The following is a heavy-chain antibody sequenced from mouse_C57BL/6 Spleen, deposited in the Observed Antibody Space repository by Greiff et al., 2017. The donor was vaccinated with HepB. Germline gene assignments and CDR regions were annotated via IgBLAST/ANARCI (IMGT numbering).Heavy chain of an antibody. CDR3: TRYYGSSPYFDY. D-gene: IGHD1-1*01. CDR1: GFNIKDDY. V-gene: IGHV14-4*01. Sequence: EVKLVESGAELVRPGASVKLSCTASGFNIKDDYMHWVKQRPEQGLEWIGWIDPENGDTEYASKFQGKATITADTSSNTAYLQLSSLTSEDTAVYYCTRYYGSSPYFDYWGQGTTLTVSS. J-gene: IGHJ2*01. CDR2: IDPENGDT.